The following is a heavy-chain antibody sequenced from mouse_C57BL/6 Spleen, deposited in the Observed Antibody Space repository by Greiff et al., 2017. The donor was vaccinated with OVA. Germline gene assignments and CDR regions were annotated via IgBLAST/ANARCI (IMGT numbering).Heavy chain of an antibody. V-gene: IGHV3-6*01. Sequence: VQLQQSGPGLVKPSQSLSLSCSVTGYSITSCYYYNLIRQFPGNRLEWMGYISYDGSNNYNPTLKNRISITRDTSKNQFFLKLNSVTTEDTATYYCARDYYSHYGFAYWGQGTLVTVSA. D-gene: IGHD2-5*01. J-gene: IGHJ3*01. CDR1: GYSITSCYY. CDR3: ARDYYSHYGFAY. CDR2: ISYDGSN.